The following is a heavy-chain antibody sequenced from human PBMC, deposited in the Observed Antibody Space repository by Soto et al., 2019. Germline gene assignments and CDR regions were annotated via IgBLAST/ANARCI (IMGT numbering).Heavy chain of an antibody. CDR2: IYKSATT. D-gene: IGHD6-6*01. CDR3: ARDVEYSSSSGAFDI. J-gene: IGHJ3*02. V-gene: IGHV4-30-4*01. Sequence: SETLSLTCSVSGDSISNLDYFWAWIRQPPGQALEYIGYIYKSATTYYNPSFESRVAISVDTSKSQFSLNVTSVTAADTAVYFCARDVEYSSSSGAFDIWGQGTMVTVSS. CDR1: GDSISNLDYF.